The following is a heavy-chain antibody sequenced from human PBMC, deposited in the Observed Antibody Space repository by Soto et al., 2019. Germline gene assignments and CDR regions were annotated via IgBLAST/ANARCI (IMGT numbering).Heavy chain of an antibody. J-gene: IGHJ1*01. D-gene: IGHD2-2*01. Sequence: EVQLVESGGGLVQPGGSLRLSCAASGFTLSRYSMNWVRQAPGKGLEWVSYISSSSNSIYYADSVKGRFTISRDNAKNSLHLQMISLRAEDTAVYYCARPVEGSTTRCIRGGQGTLVTVSS. CDR1: GFTLSRYS. CDR2: ISSSSNSI. CDR3: ARPVEGSTTRCIR. V-gene: IGHV3-48*01.